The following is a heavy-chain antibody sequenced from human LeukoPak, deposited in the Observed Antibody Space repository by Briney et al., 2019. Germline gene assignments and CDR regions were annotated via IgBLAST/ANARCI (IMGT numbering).Heavy chain of an antibody. J-gene: IGHJ4*02. CDR2: ISSSSSYI. CDR1: GFTFSSYS. V-gene: IGHV3-21*01. D-gene: IGHD6-19*01. CDR3: ARAVAGTWNDY. Sequence: GGSLRLSCSVSGFTFSSYSMNWVRQAPGKGLEWVSSISSSSSYIYYADSVKGRFTISRDNAKNSLYLQMNSLRAEDTAVYYCARAVAGTWNDYWGQGTLVTVSS.